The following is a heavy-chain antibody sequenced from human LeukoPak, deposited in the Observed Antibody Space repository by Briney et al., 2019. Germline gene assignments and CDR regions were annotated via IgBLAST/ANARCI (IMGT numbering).Heavy chain of an antibody. CDR1: GFTFSSYS. Sequence: PGGSLRLSCAASGFTFSSYSMNWVRQAPGKGLEWVSSISSSSSYIYYADSVKGRFTISRDNAKNSLYLQMNSLRAEDTAVYYCASWGTMGDSGSSQVCYWGQGTLVTVSS. J-gene: IGHJ4*02. D-gene: IGHD3-10*01. V-gene: IGHV3-21*01. CDR2: ISSSSSYI. CDR3: ASWGTMGDSGSSQVCY.